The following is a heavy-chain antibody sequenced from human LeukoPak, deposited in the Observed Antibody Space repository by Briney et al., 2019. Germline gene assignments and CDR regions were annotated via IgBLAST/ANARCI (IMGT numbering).Heavy chain of an antibody. CDR3: VRDWYFDL. CDR2: ISSGSSIM. J-gene: IGHJ2*01. CDR1: GFTFGSYS. Sequence: GGSLRLSCVASGFTFGSYSMNWVRQAPGKGLEWVSYISSGSSIMYYADSVKGRFSISRDNAKNSLFLRMDSLRDEDTAVYYCVRDWYFDLWGRGTRVTVSS. V-gene: IGHV3-48*02.